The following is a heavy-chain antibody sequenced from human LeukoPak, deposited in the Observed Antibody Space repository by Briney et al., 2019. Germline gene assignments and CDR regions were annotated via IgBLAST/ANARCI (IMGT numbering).Heavy chain of an antibody. CDR1: GFTFSSYS. CDR2: ISSSGSYI. D-gene: IGHD3-10*01. CDR3: ARGSLVHYYGSGSYRIRAGFDS. J-gene: IGHJ4*02. V-gene: IGHV3-21*01. Sequence: KPGGSLRLSCAASGFTFSSYSMNWVRQAPGKGLEWVSSISSSGSYIYYADSVKGRFTISRDNAKNSLYLQMNSLRAEDTAVYYCARGSLVHYYGSGSYRIRAGFDSWGRGTLVTVSS.